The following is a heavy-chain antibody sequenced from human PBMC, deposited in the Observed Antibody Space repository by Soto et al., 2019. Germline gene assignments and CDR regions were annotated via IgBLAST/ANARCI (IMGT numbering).Heavy chain of an antibody. CDR2: INHSGST. D-gene: IGHD4-17*01. CDR3: ARERIEDYGDYGY. J-gene: IGHJ4*02. CDR1: GGSFSGYY. V-gene: IGHV4-34*01. Sequence: SETLSLTCAVHGGSFSGYYWSWIRQPPGKGLEWIGEINHSGSTNYNPSLKSRVTISVDTSTSTAYMELRSLRSDDTAVYYCARERIEDYGDYGYWGQGTLVTVSS.